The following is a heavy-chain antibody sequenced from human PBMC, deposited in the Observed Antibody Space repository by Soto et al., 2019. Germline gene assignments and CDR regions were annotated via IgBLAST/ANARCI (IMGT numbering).Heavy chain of an antibody. J-gene: IGHJ5*02. D-gene: IGHD2-15*01. CDR1: GFTFSSYA. V-gene: IGHV3-23*01. CDR3: AKYCVYCSGSSSSGAFDP. Sequence: EVQLLESGGGLVQPGGSLRLSCAASGFTFSSYAMSWVRQAPGKGLEWVSAISGSGGSTYYADSVKGRFTISRDNSKNTQYLQNNRLRSEDTVVYYCAKYCVYCSGSSSSGAFDPWGQGTLVTVSS. CDR2: ISGSGGST.